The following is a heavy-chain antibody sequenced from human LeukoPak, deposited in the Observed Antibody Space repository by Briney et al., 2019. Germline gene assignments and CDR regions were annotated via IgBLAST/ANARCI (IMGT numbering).Heavy chain of an antibody. V-gene: IGHV3-11*04. Sequence: GGSLRLSCAASGFTFSDYYMSWLRQAPGKGLEWVSYISSSGSTIYYADSVKGRFTISRDNAKNSLYLQMNSLRAEDTAVYYCVRERDTAMRLDYWGQGTLVTVSS. D-gene: IGHD5-18*01. J-gene: IGHJ4*02. CDR3: VRERDTAMRLDY. CDR1: GFTFSDYY. CDR2: ISSSGSTI.